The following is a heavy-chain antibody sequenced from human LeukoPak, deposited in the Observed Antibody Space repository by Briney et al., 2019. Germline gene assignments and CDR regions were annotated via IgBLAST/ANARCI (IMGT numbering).Heavy chain of an antibody. D-gene: IGHD4-17*01. J-gene: IGHJ4*02. CDR3: ARGQYGDFFDY. CDR1: GGSVSSGSYY. V-gene: IGHV4-61*01. CDR2: IYYSGST. Sequence: PSETLSLTCTVSGGSVSSGSYYWSWIRQPPGKGLEWIGYIYYSGSTNYNPSLKSRVTISGDTSKNQFSLKLRSVTAADTAVYYCARGQYGDFFDYWGQGTLVTV.